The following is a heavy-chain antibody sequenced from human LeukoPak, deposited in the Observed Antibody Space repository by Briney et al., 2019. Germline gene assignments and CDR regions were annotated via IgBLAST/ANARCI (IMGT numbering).Heavy chain of an antibody. Sequence: PGGSLRLSCAASGFTFSSYAMIWARQAPGGGREGVSSLSASAHRPYYADSVKGRFTISRHTSTNTLYLEMNSLRDEDTALYYCTRGGWGEWCTNDCHPEYWGQGALVSVSS. V-gene: IGHV3-23*01. CDR1: GFTFSSYA. CDR2: LSASAHRP. D-gene: IGHD2-8*01. CDR3: TRGGWGEWCTNDCHPEY. J-gene: IGHJ4*02.